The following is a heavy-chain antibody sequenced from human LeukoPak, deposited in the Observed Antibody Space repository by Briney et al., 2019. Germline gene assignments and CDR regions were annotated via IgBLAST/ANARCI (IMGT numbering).Heavy chain of an antibody. Sequence: PGRSLRLCCAASGFTFSSYGMHWVRQAPGKGLDSVAVIWYDGSNKYYADSVKGRFTISRDNSKNTLYLQMNSLRAEDTAVYYCARDHSSGWYSDYFDYWGQGTLVTVSS. CDR3: ARDHSSGWYSDYFDY. J-gene: IGHJ4*02. CDR1: GFTFSSYG. D-gene: IGHD6-19*01. V-gene: IGHV3-33*01. CDR2: IWYDGSNK.